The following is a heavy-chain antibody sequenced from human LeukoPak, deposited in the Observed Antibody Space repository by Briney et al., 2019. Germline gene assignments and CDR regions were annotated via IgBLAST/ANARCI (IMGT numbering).Heavy chain of an antibody. V-gene: IGHV3-33*01. J-gene: IGHJ3*02. CDR3: ARAYDSSGYAFDI. Sequence: HPGGSLRLSCAASGFTFGSYGMHWVRQAPGKGLEWVAVIWYDGSNKYYADSVKGRFTISRDNSKNTLYLQMNSLRAEDTAVYYCARAYDSSGYAFDIWGQGTMVTVSS. CDR1: GFTFGSYG. CDR2: IWYDGSNK. D-gene: IGHD3-22*01.